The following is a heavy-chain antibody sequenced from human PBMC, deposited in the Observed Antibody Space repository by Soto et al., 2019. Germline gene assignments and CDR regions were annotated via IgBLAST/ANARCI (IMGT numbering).Heavy chain of an antibody. J-gene: IGHJ4*02. V-gene: IGHV3-74*01. CDR2: VDSAGSGT. Sequence: VPLVESGGGSVQPGGSLRLSCVASGITFSDYWMHWVRQVPGKGPVWVARVDSAGSGTSYADSVKGRFTISSDNAKNTLSLQIDSLRVEDTAVYSCATVFEHWGQGVPVTVSS. CDR3: ATVFEH. CDR1: GITFSDYW.